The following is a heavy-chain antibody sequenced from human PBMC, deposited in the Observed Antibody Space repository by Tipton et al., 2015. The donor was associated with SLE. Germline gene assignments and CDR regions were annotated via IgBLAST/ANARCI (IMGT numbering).Heavy chain of an antibody. CDR1: GASVRNHY. V-gene: IGHV4-59*08. J-gene: IGHJ4*02. CDR3: ARHRGQSYGYLYIDD. D-gene: IGHD5-18*01. Sequence: TLSLTCTVSGASVRNHYWSWIRQSPGKGLEWIGYVYGTGNTDYNPSLKSRVTISVDTSNNQFSLKLNSVTAADTAVYYCARHRGQSYGYLYIDDWGQGTLVTVSS. CDR2: VYGTGNT.